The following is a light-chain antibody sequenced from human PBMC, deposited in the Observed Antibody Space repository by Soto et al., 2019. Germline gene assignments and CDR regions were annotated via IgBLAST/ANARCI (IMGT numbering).Light chain of an antibody. Sequence: QSALTQPASVSGSPGQSITISCAGTSSDVGGYEYVSWYQQPPGKAPKLMIYKVTNRPSGVSNRFSGSKSGNTASLTISGLQAEDEADYYCSSYTSSSTLVFGTGTKVTVL. CDR2: KVT. V-gene: IGLV2-14*01. J-gene: IGLJ1*01. CDR1: SSDVGGYEY. CDR3: SSYTSSSTLV.